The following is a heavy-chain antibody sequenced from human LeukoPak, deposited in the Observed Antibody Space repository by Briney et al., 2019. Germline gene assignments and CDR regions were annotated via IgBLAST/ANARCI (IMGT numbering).Heavy chain of an antibody. V-gene: IGHV3-30*04. CDR2: ISYDGSNK. CDR1: EFTFGSYA. CDR3: AKDGSYYNFDY. D-gene: IGHD3-10*01. J-gene: IGHJ4*02. Sequence: GRSLRLSCAASEFTFGSYAIHWVRQAPDKGLEWVALISYDGSNKEFADSVKGRFTISRDNSKNTLYLQMNSLRAEDTAVYYCAKDGSYYNFDYWGQGTLVTVSP.